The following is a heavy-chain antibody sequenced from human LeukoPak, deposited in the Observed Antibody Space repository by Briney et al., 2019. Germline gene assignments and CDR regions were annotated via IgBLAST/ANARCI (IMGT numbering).Heavy chain of an antibody. D-gene: IGHD3-3*01. Sequence: EASVKVSCKASGYTFTSYDMNWVRQATAQGLEWMGWMNPNSGNTGYAQKFQGRVTITRNTSISTAYMELSSLRSEDTAVNYCARGETRDYDFWSGYYGDFDYWGQGTPATVSS. CDR1: GYTFTSYD. CDR2: MNPNSGNT. V-gene: IGHV1-8*03. CDR3: ARGETRDYDFWSGYYGDFDY. J-gene: IGHJ4*02.